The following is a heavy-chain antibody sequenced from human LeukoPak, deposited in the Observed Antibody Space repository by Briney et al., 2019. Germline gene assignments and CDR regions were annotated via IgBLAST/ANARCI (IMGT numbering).Heavy chain of an antibody. J-gene: IGHJ6*02. CDR1: EGTFISYA. CDR3: ARESLPYGGNSFGHYYGMDV. Sequence: SVKVSCKASEGTFISYAISWVRQAPGQGLEWMGQIIPMLGTASYAQRFQGRVTLTADESTSTAYMELSSLRSEDTAVYYCARESLPYGGNSFGHYYGMDVWGQGTTVTVSS. D-gene: IGHD4-23*01. V-gene: IGHV1-69*13. CDR2: IIPMLGTA.